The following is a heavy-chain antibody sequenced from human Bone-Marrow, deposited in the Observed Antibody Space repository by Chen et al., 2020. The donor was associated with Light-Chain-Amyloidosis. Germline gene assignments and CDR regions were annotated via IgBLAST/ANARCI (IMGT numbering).Heavy chain of an antibody. V-gene: IGHV5-51*01. CDR3: ARQRDGYNFDC. D-gene: IGHD5-12*01. Sequence: EVQLEQSGPEVKKPGESLKISCKGSGYTFPNYWIGWVRQMPGKGLEWLGALYPDDAADSYSPSIERQVTISAHNSITTADLQWRSLKASDTAKYYCARQRDGYNFDCWGQGTLVTVSS. J-gene: IGHJ4*02. CDR1: GYTFPNYW. CDR2: LYPDDAAD.